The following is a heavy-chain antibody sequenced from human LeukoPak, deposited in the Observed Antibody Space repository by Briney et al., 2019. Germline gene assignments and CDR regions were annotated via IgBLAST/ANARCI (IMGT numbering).Heavy chain of an antibody. CDR3: AKIRGYSYGSLDY. J-gene: IGHJ4*02. Sequence: PSETLSLTCTVSGGSMSSSSYYWGWVRQPPGKGLEWIGSFYYSESTYYNPSLKSRVTISVDTSKNQFSLKLSSVTAADTAVYYCAKIRGYSYGSLDYWGQGTLVTVSS. CDR1: GGSMSSSSYY. CDR2: FYYSEST. D-gene: IGHD5-18*01. V-gene: IGHV4-39*01.